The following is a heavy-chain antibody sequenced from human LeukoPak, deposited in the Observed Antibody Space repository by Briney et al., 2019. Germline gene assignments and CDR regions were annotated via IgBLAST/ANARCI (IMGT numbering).Heavy chain of an antibody. Sequence: PGRSLRLSCAASGLTFSSYGMHWVRQAPDKGLEWVAVIWYDGSNKYYVDSVKGRFTISRDNSKNTLFLQMNSLRAEDTAVYYCARDIENASGREGEPDAFDIWGQGTMVTVSS. D-gene: IGHD3-10*01. CDR3: ARDIENASGREGEPDAFDI. V-gene: IGHV3-33*01. J-gene: IGHJ3*02. CDR1: GLTFSSYG. CDR2: IWYDGSNK.